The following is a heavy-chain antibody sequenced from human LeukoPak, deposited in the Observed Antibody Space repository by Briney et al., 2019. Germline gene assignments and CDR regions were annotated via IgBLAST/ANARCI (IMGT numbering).Heavy chain of an antibody. D-gene: IGHD5-24*01. V-gene: IGHV4-59*08. J-gene: IGHJ5*02. Sequence: SETLSLTCTASGVTISSHYWSWIRQPPGKGLEWIAHVVYSGSTSYNPSLRSRVTISVDTSKNQFSLKLSSVTAADTAVYYCARRRDGYNFNWFDPWGQGNLVTVSS. CDR2: VVYSGST. CDR3: ARRRDGYNFNWFDP. CDR1: GVTISSHY.